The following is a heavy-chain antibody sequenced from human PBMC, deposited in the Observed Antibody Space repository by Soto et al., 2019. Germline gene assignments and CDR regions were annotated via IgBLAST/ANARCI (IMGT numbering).Heavy chain of an antibody. V-gene: IGHV3-30*18. Sequence: PLRVCWGAAWGTCINYGMRWVLQAPGKGLEWVAVISYDGSNKYYADSVKGRFTISRDNSKNTLYLQMNSLRAEDTAVYYCAKDGGDYYDSSGYTGDFDYWGQGTLVTVSS. CDR1: WGTCINYG. D-gene: IGHD3-22*01. J-gene: IGHJ4*02. CDR2: ISYDGSNK. CDR3: AKDGGDYYDSSGYTGDFDY.